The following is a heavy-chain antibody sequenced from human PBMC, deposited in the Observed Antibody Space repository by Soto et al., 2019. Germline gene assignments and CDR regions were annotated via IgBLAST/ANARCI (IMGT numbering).Heavy chain of an antibody. Sequence: ASVKVSCKVSGYTLTELSMHWVRQAPGKGLEWMGGFDPEDGETIYAQKFQGRVTMTEDTSTDTAYMELSSLRSEDTAVYYCETPFYHDSSGYSHFDYWGQGTLVTVSS. CDR2: FDPEDGET. CDR3: ETPFYHDSSGYSHFDY. D-gene: IGHD3-22*01. CDR1: GYTLTELS. J-gene: IGHJ4*02. V-gene: IGHV1-24*01.